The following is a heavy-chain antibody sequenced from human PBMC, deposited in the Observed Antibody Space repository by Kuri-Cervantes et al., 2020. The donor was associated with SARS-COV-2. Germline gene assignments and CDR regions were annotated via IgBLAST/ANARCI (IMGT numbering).Heavy chain of an antibody. CDR3: AREGISPDIVVVPAALDAFDI. J-gene: IGHJ3*02. V-gene: IGHV1-2*02. Sequence: ASVKVSCKASGYTFTSYDINWVRQAPGQGLEWMGWINPNSGGTNYAQKFQGRVTMTRDTSIGTAYMELSRLRSDDTAVYYCAREGISPDIVVVPAALDAFDIWGQGTMVTVSS. CDR1: GYTFTSYD. CDR2: INPNSGGT. D-gene: IGHD2-2*01.